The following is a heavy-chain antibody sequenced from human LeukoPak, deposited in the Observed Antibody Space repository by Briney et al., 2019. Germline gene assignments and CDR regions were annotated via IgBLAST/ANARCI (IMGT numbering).Heavy chain of an antibody. CDR1: GFTFSRYW. V-gene: IGHV3-74*01. Sequence: PGGSLRLSCAASGFTFSRYWMHWVRRAPGMGLEWVSRISADGSSTTYADSVKGRFTISRDNAKNTLYLQMNSLRAEDTAVYYCARDTNYCTDVWGKGTTVILSS. D-gene: IGHD3-3*01. CDR3: ARDTNYCTDV. CDR2: ISADGSST. J-gene: IGHJ6*03.